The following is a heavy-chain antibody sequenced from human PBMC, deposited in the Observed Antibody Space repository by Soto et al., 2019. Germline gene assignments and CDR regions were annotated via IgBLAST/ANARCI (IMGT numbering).Heavy chain of an antibody. J-gene: IGHJ4*02. D-gene: IGHD4-17*01. V-gene: IGHV1-3*01. Sequence: GASVKVSCKASGYTFTSYTIHWIRQAPGQRLEWMGWISGGSGNTKYSQKFQDRVTITRDTSASTAYVELSSLRSEDTAVYYCARDPVLDYWGQGTLVTVSS. CDR1: GYTFTSYT. CDR3: ARDPVLDY. CDR2: ISGGSGNT.